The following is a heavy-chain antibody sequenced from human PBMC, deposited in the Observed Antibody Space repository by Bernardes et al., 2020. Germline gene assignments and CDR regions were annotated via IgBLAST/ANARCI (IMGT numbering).Heavy chain of an antibody. D-gene: IGHD2-15*01. CDR2: INHSGST. CDR3: ARALGYCSGGSCYSSWFDP. Sequence: SETLSLTCAVYGGSFSGYYWSWIRQPPGKGLEWIGEINHSGSTNYNPSLKSRVTISVDTSKNQFSLKLSSVTAEDTAVYYCARALGYCSGGSCYSSWFDPWGQGTLVTVSS. V-gene: IGHV4-34*01. J-gene: IGHJ5*02. CDR1: GGSFSGYY.